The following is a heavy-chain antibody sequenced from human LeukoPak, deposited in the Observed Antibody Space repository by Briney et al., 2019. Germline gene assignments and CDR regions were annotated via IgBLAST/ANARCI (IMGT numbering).Heavy chain of an antibody. CDR3: AREPSPYNWFDP. Sequence: SVKVSCKASGGTFSTYAISWVRQAPGQGLEWMGGIIPILGIANYAQKYQGRVTITADISTSTAYMELSTLSSAHTAVYYCAREPSPYNWFDPWGQGTLITVSS. CDR2: IIPILGIA. J-gene: IGHJ5*02. V-gene: IGHV1-69*10. CDR1: GGTFSTYA.